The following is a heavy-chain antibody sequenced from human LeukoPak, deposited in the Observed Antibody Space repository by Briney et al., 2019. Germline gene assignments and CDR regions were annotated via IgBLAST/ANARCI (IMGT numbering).Heavy chain of an antibody. CDR3: ARPHCSGGSCYFDY. CDR1: GGSISSSSYY. V-gene: IGHV4-39*07. Sequence: SETLSLTCTVSGGSISSSSYYWGWIRQPPGKGLEWIGEINHSGSTNYNPSLKNRVTISVDTSKNQFSLKLSSVTAADTAVYYCARPHCSGGSCYFDYWGQGTLVTVSS. D-gene: IGHD2-15*01. J-gene: IGHJ4*02. CDR2: INHSGST.